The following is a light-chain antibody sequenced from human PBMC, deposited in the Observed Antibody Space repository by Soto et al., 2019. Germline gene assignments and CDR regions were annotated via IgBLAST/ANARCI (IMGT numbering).Light chain of an antibody. V-gene: IGKV3-11*01. CDR1: QSVSSY. CDR2: DAS. J-gene: IGKJ5*01. Sequence: EIVLTQSPVTLSLSPGERATLSCRASQSVSSYLSWYQQRPGQAPRLLIYDASNRATGIPARFSGSGSGTDFTLTIASLEPEDFVVYYCQQYGSSLLTFGQGTRLEIK. CDR3: QQYGSSLLT.